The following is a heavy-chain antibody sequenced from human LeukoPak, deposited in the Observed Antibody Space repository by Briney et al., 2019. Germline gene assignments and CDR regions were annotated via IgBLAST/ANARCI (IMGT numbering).Heavy chain of an antibody. CDR1: GFTFSSYS. CDR3: ARDGTAGPFDY. Sequence: GGSLRLSCAASGFTFSSYSMNWVRQAPGKGLEWVSSISSSSSYIYYGDSVKGRFTISRDNAKNSLYLQMNSLRAEDTAVYYCARDGTAGPFDYWGQGTLVTVSS. D-gene: IGHD1/OR15-1a*01. V-gene: IGHV3-21*01. J-gene: IGHJ4*02. CDR2: ISSSSSYI.